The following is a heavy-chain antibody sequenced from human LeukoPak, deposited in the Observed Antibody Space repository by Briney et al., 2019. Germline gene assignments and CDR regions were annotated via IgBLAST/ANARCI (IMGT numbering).Heavy chain of an antibody. V-gene: IGHV1-46*01. CDR2: INPSGDST. J-gene: IGHJ4*02. Sequence: GASVKVSCKASGYTFTSYYMHWVRQAPGQGLEWMGIINPSGDSTSYAQKFQGRVTMTRDTSTSTVYMELSSLRSEDTAVYYCAREGVPAVIDYWGQGTLVTVSS. CDR3: AREGVPAVIDY. D-gene: IGHD2-2*01. CDR1: GYTFTSYY.